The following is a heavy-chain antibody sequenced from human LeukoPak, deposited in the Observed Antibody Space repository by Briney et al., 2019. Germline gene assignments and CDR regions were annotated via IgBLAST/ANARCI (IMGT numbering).Heavy chain of an antibody. J-gene: IGHJ4*02. V-gene: IGHV3-23*01. Sequence: GGSLRLSCAASGFTFSSYAMSWVRQAPGKGLEWVSAISGSGGSTYYADSVKGRFTVSRDNAKNSLFLQMNSLRAEDTAVYYCARYFNSNGYSSLRGDYWGQGTLVTVSS. CDR2: ISGSGGST. CDR1: GFTFSSYA. D-gene: IGHD3-22*01. CDR3: ARYFNSNGYSSLRGDY.